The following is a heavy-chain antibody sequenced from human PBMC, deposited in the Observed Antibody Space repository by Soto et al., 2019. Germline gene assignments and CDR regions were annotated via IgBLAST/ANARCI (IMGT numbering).Heavy chain of an antibody. Sequence: GGALGVYCSASGFTFSSYWMHWVRQAPGKGLVWVSRINSDGSSTSYADSVKGRFTISRDNAKNTLYLQMNSLRAEDTAVYYCARGPYSSGWAFFDYWGQGTLVTVSS. V-gene: IGHV3-74*01. J-gene: IGHJ4*02. CDR2: INSDGSST. CDR3: ARGPYSSGWAFFDY. D-gene: IGHD6-19*01. CDR1: GFTFSSYW.